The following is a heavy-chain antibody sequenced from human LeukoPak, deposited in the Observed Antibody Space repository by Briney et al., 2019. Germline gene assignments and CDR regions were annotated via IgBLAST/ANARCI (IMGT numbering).Heavy chain of an antibody. D-gene: IGHD6-13*01. Sequence: GGSLRLSCAASGFTFSSNWMHWVRQAPGKGLVWDSRINEDGSTTYYADSVKGRFTISRDNSKNTLYLQMNSLRAEDTAVYYCAKDRWGIAAAGTDDYFDYWGQGTLVTVSS. CDR3: AKDRWGIAAAGTDDYFDY. V-gene: IGHV3-74*01. J-gene: IGHJ4*02. CDR1: GFTFSSNW. CDR2: INEDGSTT.